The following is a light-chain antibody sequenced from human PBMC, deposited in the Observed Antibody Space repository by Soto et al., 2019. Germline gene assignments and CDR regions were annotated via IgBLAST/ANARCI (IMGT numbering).Light chain of an antibody. J-gene: IGKJ1*01. CDR1: QTISTW. CDR2: DAS. Sequence: DIQMTQSPSTLSASVGDRVTITCRASQTISTWLAWYQQKPGKAPKLLIYDASSLESGVPSRFSGSGFGTEFTLTISSLQPDDLATYYCQQYKTYPAFGHGTKVDIK. CDR3: QQYKTYPA. V-gene: IGKV1-5*01.